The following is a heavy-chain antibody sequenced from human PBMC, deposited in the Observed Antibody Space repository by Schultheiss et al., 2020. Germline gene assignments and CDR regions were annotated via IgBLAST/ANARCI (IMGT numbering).Heavy chain of an antibody. CDR3: TTNDPGYSYGYHGCVY. V-gene: IGHV3-33*05. CDR2: ISYDGSNK. J-gene: IGHJ4*02. Sequence: GESLKIACAASGFTFSSYGMHWVRQAPGKGLEWVAVISYDGSNKYYADSVKGRFTISRDDSKNTAYLQMNSLKTEDTAVYYCTTNDPGYSYGYHGCVYWGQGALVTVSS. D-gene: IGHD5-18*01. CDR1: GFTFSSYG.